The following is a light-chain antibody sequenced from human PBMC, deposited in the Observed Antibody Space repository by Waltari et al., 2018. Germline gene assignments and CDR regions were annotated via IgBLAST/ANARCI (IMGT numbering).Light chain of an antibody. J-gene: IGKJ3*01. V-gene: IGKV3-15*01. CDR3: QQYNNWPPIFT. Sequence: EIVMTQSPATLSVSPGERATLSCRASMSVSSHLAWYQQKPGQAPRLLIYSASTRATGIPARFTGSGSGTEFTLTISSMQSEDFAVYYCQQYNNWPPIFTFGPGTKVDIK. CDR1: MSVSSH. CDR2: SAS.